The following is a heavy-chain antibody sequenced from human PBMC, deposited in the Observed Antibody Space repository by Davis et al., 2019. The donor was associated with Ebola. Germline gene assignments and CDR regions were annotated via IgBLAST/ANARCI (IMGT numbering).Heavy chain of an antibody. J-gene: IGHJ6*02. CDR2: INHSGST. D-gene: IGHD2-2*01. CDR1: GGSFSGYY. Sequence: PSETLSLTCAVYGGSFSGYYWSWIRQPPGKGLEWIGEINHSGSTKYNPSLKSRVTLSVDTSKNQFSLKLSSVTAADTAVYYCASSILNIVVVPAAMTGGYYYYGMDVWGQGTTVTVSS. V-gene: IGHV4-34*01. CDR3: ASSILNIVVVPAAMTGGYYYYGMDV.